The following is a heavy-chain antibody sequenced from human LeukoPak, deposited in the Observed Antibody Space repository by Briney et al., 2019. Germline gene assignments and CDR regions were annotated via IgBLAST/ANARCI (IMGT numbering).Heavy chain of an antibody. Sequence: GGSLRLSCVVSGFTFSRYAMSWVRQAPAKGLGWVSGINSDGGGGRTYYADSVKGRFSISRDNSKNALYLQMNSLRAEDTAVYYCASRSSIWSGYQDTLYYFDSWGQGTLVTVSS. J-gene: IGHJ4*02. CDR2: INSDGGGGRT. CDR1: GFTFSRYA. V-gene: IGHV3-23*01. CDR3: ASRSSIWSGYQDTLYYFDS. D-gene: IGHD3-3*01.